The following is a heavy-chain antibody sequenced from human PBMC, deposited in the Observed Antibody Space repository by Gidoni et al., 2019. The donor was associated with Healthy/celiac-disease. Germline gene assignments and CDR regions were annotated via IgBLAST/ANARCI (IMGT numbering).Heavy chain of an antibody. CDR2: ISGSGGST. D-gene: IGHD5-12*01. CDR1: GFTFSSYA. V-gene: IGHV3-23*01. Sequence: EVQLLESGGGLVQPGGSLRLSCAASGFTFSSYAMSWVRPAPGKGLEVVAAISGSGGSTYYGDSVKGRFTISRDNSKNTLYLQMNSLRAEDTAVYYCAGMATINLPLLFDYWGQGTLVTVSS. J-gene: IGHJ4*02. CDR3: AGMATINLPLLFDY.